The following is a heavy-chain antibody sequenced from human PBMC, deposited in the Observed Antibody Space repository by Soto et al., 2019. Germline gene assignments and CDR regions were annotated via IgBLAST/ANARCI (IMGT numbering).Heavy chain of an antibody. Sequence: PSDTLSLTCAVSVYSVATASYWGCVRRPRGPGLEWIGSVYHSGRTSYNPSLESRVTISVDTSKNQFSLGLSSVTAADTAVYYCARGVNYSDSSGFYPRDYWGQGILVTVSS. CDR3: ARGVNYSDSSGFYPRDY. D-gene: IGHD3-22*01. V-gene: IGHV4-38-2*01. J-gene: IGHJ4*02. CDR2: VYHSGRT. CDR1: VYSVATASY.